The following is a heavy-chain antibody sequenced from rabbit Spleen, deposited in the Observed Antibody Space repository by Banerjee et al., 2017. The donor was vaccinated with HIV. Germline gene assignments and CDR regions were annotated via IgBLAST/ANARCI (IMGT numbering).Heavy chain of an antibody. J-gene: IGHJ6*01. D-gene: IGHD8-1*01. CDR2: IYDGSSVYI. CDR1: GFSFSSGHD. V-gene: IGHV1S40*01. Sequence: QQLVESGGGLVKPGASLTLTCKASGFSFSSGHDMCWVRQAPGKGLEWIACIYDGSSVYIDYATWAKGRFTISKTSSTTVTLQVTSLTAADTATYFCARDTGSSFSTYGMDLWGQGTLVTVS. CDR3: ARDTGSSFSTYGMDL.